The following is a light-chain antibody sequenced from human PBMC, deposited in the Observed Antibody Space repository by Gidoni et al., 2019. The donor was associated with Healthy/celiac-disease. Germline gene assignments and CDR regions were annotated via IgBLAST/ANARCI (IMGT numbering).Light chain of an antibody. Sequence: EIVMPQSPATLSVSPGERATLSCRASQSLSSNLAWYQQKPGQAPRLLIYGASTRDTGIPARFSGSGSGTEFTITISSLQSEDFAVYYCQQYNNWPPCTVGQGTKLEIK. CDR3: QQYNNWPPCT. CDR2: GAS. J-gene: IGKJ2*02. CDR1: QSLSSN. V-gene: IGKV3-15*01.